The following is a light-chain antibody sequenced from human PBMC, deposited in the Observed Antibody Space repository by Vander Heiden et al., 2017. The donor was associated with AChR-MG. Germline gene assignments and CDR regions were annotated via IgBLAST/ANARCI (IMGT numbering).Light chain of an antibody. CDR1: QSISSW. J-gene: IGKJ2*02. CDR2: DAS. Sequence: DIQMTQSPSTLSASVGDRVTITCRASQSISSWLAWYEQKPGKAPKLVIYDASSLESGVPSRFSGSGSGTEFTLTISSLQPDDFATYYCQQDNSYPRTFGQRTKLEIK. CDR3: QQDNSYPRT. V-gene: IGKV1-5*01.